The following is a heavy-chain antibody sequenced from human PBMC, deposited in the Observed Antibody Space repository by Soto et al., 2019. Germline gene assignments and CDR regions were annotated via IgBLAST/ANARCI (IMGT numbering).Heavy chain of an antibody. D-gene: IGHD2-21*02. CDR3: ARDRRDYYNGNWFDP. J-gene: IGHJ5*02. CDR1: GFTFSSYW. V-gene: IGHV3-7*01. CDR2: IKQDGSEK. Sequence: PGGSLRLSCAASGFTFSSYWMSWVRQAPGKGLEWVANIKQDGSEKYYVDSVKGRFTISRDNAKNSLYLQMNSLRAEDTAVYYCARDRRDYYNGNWFDPWGQGTLVTVSS.